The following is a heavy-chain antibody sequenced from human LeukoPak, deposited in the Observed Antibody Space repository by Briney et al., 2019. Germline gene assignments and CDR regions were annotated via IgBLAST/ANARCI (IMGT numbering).Heavy chain of an antibody. V-gene: IGHV2-5*01. CDR1: GFSLSTSGVG. J-gene: IGHJ5*02. D-gene: IGHD3-3*01. CDR2: IYWNDDK. Sequence: SGPTLVKPTQTLTLTCTFSGFSLSTSGVGVGWIRQPPGKALEWLVLIYWNDDKRYSPSLKSRLTITKDTSKNQVVLTMTNMDPVDTATYYCAHTGTDFWSGYTNWFDPWGQGTLVTVSS. CDR3: AHTGTDFWSGYTNWFDP.